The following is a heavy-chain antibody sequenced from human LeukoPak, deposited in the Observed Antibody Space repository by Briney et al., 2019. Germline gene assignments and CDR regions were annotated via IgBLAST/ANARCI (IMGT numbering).Heavy chain of an antibody. CDR2: IKSKTDGGTT. D-gene: IGHD5-18*01. CDR3: AHRDTTMVRVDY. V-gene: IGHV3-15*01. CDR1: GFTFRNAS. Sequence: GGSLRLSCAASGFTFRNASMSWVRQAPGRGLEWVGRIKSKTDGGTTDYAAPVKGRFTISRDDSKNTLYLQMNSLKTEDTAVYFCAHRDTTMVRVDYWGQGTLVTVSS. J-gene: IGHJ4*02.